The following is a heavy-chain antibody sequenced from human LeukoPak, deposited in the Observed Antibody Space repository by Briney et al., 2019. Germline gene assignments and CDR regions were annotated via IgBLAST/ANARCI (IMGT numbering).Heavy chain of an antibody. V-gene: IGHV4-30-2*01. D-gene: IGHD4-23*01. CDR1: GGSMSSGGYS. J-gene: IGHJ2*01. CDR2: IYHSGST. Sequence: SETLSLTCAVSGGSMSSGGYSWSWIRQPPGKGLEWIGYIYHSGSTYYNPSLKSRVPISVDRPKNQFSLKLSSVTAADTAVYHCAREMATVVTPAYFDLWGRGTLVTVSS. CDR3: AREMATVVTPAYFDL.